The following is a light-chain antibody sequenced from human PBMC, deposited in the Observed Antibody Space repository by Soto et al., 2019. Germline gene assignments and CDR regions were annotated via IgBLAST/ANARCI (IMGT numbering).Light chain of an antibody. CDR2: DAS. V-gene: IGKV1-5*01. Sequence: DIPMTHSPATLSASVGDRVTITCRASQRISRWLAWYQQKPGKAPKFLIYDASSLESGVPSRFCVSGSGTEFTLTICVLQSADFAVYYCQQDGDWPPDTFGHGTK. CDR1: QRISRW. J-gene: IGKJ2*01. CDR3: QQDGDWPPDT.